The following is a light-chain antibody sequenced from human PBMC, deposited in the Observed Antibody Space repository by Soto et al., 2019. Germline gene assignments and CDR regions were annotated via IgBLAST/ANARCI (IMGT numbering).Light chain of an antibody. CDR3: QTWDTGIVV. Sequence: QPVLTQSPSASASLGASVKLTCTLSSGHSNYAIAWHQQQPEKGPRSLMKLNSDGSHSKGDGIPDRFSGSSSGAERYLTISSLQSEDEADYYCQTWDTGIVVFGGGTKVTVL. V-gene: IGLV4-69*01. J-gene: IGLJ2*01. CDR1: SGHSNYA. CDR2: LNSDGSH.